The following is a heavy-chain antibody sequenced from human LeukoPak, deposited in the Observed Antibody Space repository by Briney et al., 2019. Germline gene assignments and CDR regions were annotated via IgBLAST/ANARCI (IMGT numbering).Heavy chain of an antibody. J-gene: IGHJ4*02. D-gene: IGHD6-19*01. CDR2: IYYSGST. Sequence: SETLSLTCTVSGGSISSSSYYWGWIRQPPGKGLERIGSIYYSGSTYYHPSLKSRVTISVDTSKNQFSLKLSSVTAADTAVYYCARHLSGWFLPDYWGQGTLVTVSS. V-gene: IGHV4-39*01. CDR3: ARHLSGWFLPDY. CDR1: GGSISSSSYY.